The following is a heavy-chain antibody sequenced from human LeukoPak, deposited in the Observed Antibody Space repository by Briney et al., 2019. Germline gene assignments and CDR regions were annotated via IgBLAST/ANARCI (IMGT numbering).Heavy chain of an antibody. D-gene: IGHD3-10*01. V-gene: IGHV1-3*01. CDR3: ARGQLWFGEFHFDY. CDR1: GYTSTSCA. Sequence: ASVKVSCKASGYTSTSCAMHWVRQAPGQRLEWMGWINAGNGNTKYSQKFQGRVTITRDTPASTAYMELSSLRSEDTAVYYCARGQLWFGEFHFDYWGQGTLVTVSS. J-gene: IGHJ4*02. CDR2: INAGNGNT.